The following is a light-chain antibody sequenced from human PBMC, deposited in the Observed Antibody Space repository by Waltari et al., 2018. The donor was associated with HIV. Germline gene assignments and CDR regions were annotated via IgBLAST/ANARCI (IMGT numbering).Light chain of an antibody. V-gene: IGKV3-20*01. Sequence: IVLTQSPGTLSLSPGERATLSCRASQSVSNRYLAWYQQKPGQAPRLLIHGASRRATGIPDRFSGSGFGTDFTLTVSRLEPEDFAVYYCQHYGISPPWTFGHGTKVEIK. J-gene: IGKJ1*01. CDR1: QSVSNRY. CDR3: QHYGISPPWT. CDR2: GAS.